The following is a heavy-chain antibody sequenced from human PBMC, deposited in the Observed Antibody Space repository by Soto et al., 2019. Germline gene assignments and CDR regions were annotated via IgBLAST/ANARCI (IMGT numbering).Heavy chain of an antibody. CDR1: GGSISSGDYY. CDR3: DRVVSTPSNTSYFDY. V-gene: IGHV4-30-4*02. D-gene: IGHD2-15*01. CDR2: IYYSGST. Sequence: PSETLSLTCTVSGGSISSGDYYWSWIRQPPGKGLEWIGYIYYSGSTYYNPSLKSRVTISVDTSKNQFSLKLSSVTAADTAVYYCDRVVSTPSNTSYFDYWGQGTLVTVS. J-gene: IGHJ4*02.